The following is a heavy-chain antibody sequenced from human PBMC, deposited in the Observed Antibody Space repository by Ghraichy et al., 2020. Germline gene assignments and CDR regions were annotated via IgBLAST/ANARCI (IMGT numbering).Heavy chain of an antibody. D-gene: IGHD2-15*01. Sequence: SETLSLTCTVSGGSISSSSYYWGRIRQPPGKVLEWIGSIYYSGSTYYNPSLKSRVTISVDTSKNQFSLKLSSVTAADTAVYYCARPSFGGSHYCYGMDVWGHGTTVTVPS. J-gene: IGHJ6*02. CDR1: GGSISSSSYY. CDR3: ARPSFGGSHYCYGMDV. CDR2: IYYSGST. V-gene: IGHV4-39*01.